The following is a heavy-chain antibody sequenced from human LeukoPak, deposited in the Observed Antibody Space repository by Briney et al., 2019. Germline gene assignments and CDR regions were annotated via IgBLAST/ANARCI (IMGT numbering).Heavy chain of an antibody. Sequence: SETLSLTCTVSGGSISSYYWSWIWQPPGKGLEWIGEINHSGSTNYNPSLKSRVTISVDTSKNQYSLKLSSVTAADTAVYYCARRKYYYGSGSYLGYWGQGTLVTVSS. CDR1: GGSISSYY. CDR2: INHSGST. J-gene: IGHJ4*02. D-gene: IGHD3-10*01. CDR3: ARRKYYYGSGSYLGY. V-gene: IGHV4-34*01.